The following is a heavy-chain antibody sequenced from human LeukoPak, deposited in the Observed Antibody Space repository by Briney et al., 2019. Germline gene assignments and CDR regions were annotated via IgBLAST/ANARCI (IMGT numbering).Heavy chain of an antibody. J-gene: IGHJ4*02. D-gene: IGHD3-22*01. Sequence: GASVKVSCKASGGTFSSYAMSWVRQAPGKGLEWVSAISGSGGSTYYADSVKGRFTISRDNSKNTLYLQMNSLRAEDTAVYYCAKYYDSSGYYGDWGQGTLVTVSS. CDR3: AKYYDSSGYYGD. CDR2: ISGSGGST. V-gene: IGHV3-23*01. CDR1: GGTFSSYA.